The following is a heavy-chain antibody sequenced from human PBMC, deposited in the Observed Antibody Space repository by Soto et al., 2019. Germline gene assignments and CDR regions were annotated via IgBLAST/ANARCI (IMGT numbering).Heavy chain of an antibody. J-gene: IGHJ6*03. CDR1: GFILSDCA. D-gene: IGHD7-27*01. CDR2: ISSSSSVI. Sequence: EVQLVESGGGLVQPGGSLRLSCATSGFILSDCAMNWVRQAPGKGLEWVSYISSSSSVIDYADSVKGRFTVSRDNARNSLYLQMNSLRAEDTAVYYCARDLGWGSNWDYYMDVWGKGTTVTVSS. CDR3: ARDLGWGSNWDYYMDV. V-gene: IGHV3-48*01.